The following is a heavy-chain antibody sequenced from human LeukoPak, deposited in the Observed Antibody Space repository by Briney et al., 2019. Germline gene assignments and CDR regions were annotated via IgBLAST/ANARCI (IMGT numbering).Heavy chain of an antibody. Sequence: PSETLSLTCTVSGGSISSYYWSWIRQPPGKGLEWIGYIYYSGSTNYNTFLKSRFTISVATSKTQFSLKLSSVTAADTAVYYCARGGYSSSSGDYWGQGTLVTVSS. CDR3: ARGGYSSSSGDY. D-gene: IGHD6-6*01. J-gene: IGHJ4*02. V-gene: IGHV4-59*01. CDR2: IYYSGST. CDR1: GGSISSYY.